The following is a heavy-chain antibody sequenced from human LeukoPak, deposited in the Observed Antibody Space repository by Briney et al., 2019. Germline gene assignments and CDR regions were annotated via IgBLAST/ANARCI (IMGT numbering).Heavy chain of an antibody. CDR3: ARRQTWRQFRRPFDF. Sequence: SETLSLTCAVSGGSLSGFYWSWIRQAPGKGLEWVGEINHSRSTTYNPSLESRVTISIDPFKKQLTLNLTSVTAADTAVYYCARRQTWRQFRRPFDFWGQGTLVSVSS. D-gene: IGHD4-11*01. CDR1: GGSLSGFY. J-gene: IGHJ4*02. CDR2: INHSRST. V-gene: IGHV4-34*01.